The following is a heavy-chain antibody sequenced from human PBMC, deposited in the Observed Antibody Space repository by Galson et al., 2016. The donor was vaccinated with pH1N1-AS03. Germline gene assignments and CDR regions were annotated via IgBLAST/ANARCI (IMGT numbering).Heavy chain of an antibody. Sequence: SLRLSCAASGFSFSTYWMSWVRQAPGKGPEWVANIHPNGSEKYYGDSVKGRFTISRDNAKNSLDLQMNSLRAEDTAGYYCGRELWGGWEYWGQGTLVTVSS. V-gene: IGHV3-7*03. CDR3: GRELWGGWEY. D-gene: IGHD6-19*01. J-gene: IGHJ4*02. CDR1: GFSFSTYW. CDR2: IHPNGSEK.